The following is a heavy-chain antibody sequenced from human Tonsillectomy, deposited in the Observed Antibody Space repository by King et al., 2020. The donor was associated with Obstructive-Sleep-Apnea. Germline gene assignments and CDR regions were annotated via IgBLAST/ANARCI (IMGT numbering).Heavy chain of an antibody. Sequence: QLVQSGGGLVQPGGSLRLSCAASGFNTSTNYMSWVRQAPGRGLEWVSLIYSGGGTHYADSGKGRFTISRHNFKNTLYLQMNSLRAEDTAVYYCARGDYYYYYAMDVWGQGTTVTVSS. V-gene: IGHV3-53*04. CDR2: IYSGGGT. J-gene: IGHJ6*02. CDR1: GFNTSTNY. CDR3: ARGDYYYYYAMDV.